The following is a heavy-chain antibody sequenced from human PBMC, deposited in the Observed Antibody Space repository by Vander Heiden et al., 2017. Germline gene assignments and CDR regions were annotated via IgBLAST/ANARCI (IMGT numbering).Heavy chain of an antibody. D-gene: IGHD3-22*01. CDR2: ISGSGGST. V-gene: IGHV3-23*01. Sequence: EVQLLVSGGGLVQPGGSLRLSCAASGLTFSSYAISWVRQAPGKGLEWVSAISGSGGSTYYADSVKGRFTISRDNSKNTLYLQMNSLRAEDTAVYYCAKDQYSSGYYGGDDAFDIWGQGTMVTVSS. J-gene: IGHJ3*02. CDR3: AKDQYSSGYYGGDDAFDI. CDR1: GLTFSSYA.